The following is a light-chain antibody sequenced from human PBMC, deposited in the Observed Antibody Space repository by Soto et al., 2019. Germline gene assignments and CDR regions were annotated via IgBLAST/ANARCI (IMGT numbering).Light chain of an antibody. CDR1: QSVGSIY. CDR3: QQYYDWPSLT. V-gene: IGKV3-15*01. Sequence: DIVLTQSPGTLSLSPGERATLSCRASQSVGSIYLAWYQQKPGQAPMLLIYGASTRATGIPPRFSGSGSGTEFTLSISSLQSTDFAVYYCQQYYDWPSLTFGGGTKVDIK. CDR2: GAS. J-gene: IGKJ4*01.